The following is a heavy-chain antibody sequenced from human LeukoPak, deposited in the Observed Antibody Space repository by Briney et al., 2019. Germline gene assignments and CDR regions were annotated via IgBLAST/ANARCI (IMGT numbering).Heavy chain of an antibody. Sequence: GRSLRLSCAASVFTVRSNYMSWVRQAPGKGLEGGSVIYSGGTTYYADAVKARFTISRDNSKNTLYLQMNGLRVEDTAVYYCAKDRIVGATSSAFDIWGQGTMVTVSS. D-gene: IGHD1-26*01. CDR2: IYSGGTT. CDR1: VFTVRSNY. CDR3: AKDRIVGATSSAFDI. J-gene: IGHJ3*02. V-gene: IGHV3-66*01.